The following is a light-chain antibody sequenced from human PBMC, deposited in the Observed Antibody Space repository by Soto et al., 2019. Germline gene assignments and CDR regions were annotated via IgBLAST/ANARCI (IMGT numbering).Light chain of an antibody. CDR2: SNN. V-gene: IGLV1-44*01. J-gene: IGLJ1*01. Sequence: QAVVTQPPSASGTPGQRVTISCSGSSSNIGSNTVNWYQLLPGTAPKLLIYSNNQRPSGVPDRFSGSTSGTSASLAISGLQSEYEADYYCAAWDDSLNGYVFGTGTKLTVL. CDR1: SSNIGSNT. CDR3: AAWDDSLNGYV.